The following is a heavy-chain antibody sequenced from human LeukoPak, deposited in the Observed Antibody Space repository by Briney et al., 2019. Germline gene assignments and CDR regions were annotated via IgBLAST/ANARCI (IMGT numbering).Heavy chain of an antibody. CDR1: GFTFSSYS. CDR3: GTHAGRTGSDD. V-gene: IGHV3-21*04. D-gene: IGHD3/OR15-3a*01. J-gene: IGHJ4*02. Sequence: GGSLRLSCAASGFTFSSYSMNWVRRAPGKGLEWVSSISSSSSYIYYADSVKGRFTISRDNAKSSLYLQMNSLRAEDTAVYYCGTHAGRTGSDDWGQGTLVTVSS. CDR2: ISSSSSYI.